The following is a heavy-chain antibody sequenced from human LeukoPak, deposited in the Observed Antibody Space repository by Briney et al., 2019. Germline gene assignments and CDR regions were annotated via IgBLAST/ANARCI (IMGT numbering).Heavy chain of an antibody. CDR2: IWYDGSNK. V-gene: IGHV3-33*06. CDR1: GFTFSSYG. J-gene: IGHJ4*02. Sequence: GGSLRLSCAASGFTFSSYGMHWVRQAPGKGLEWVAVIWYDGSNKYYADSVKGRFTISRDNSKNTLYLQMNSLRAEDTAVYYCAKDRGKTYYYDSSGYFDHWGQGTLVTVSS. D-gene: IGHD3-22*01. CDR3: AKDRGKTYYYDSSGYFDH.